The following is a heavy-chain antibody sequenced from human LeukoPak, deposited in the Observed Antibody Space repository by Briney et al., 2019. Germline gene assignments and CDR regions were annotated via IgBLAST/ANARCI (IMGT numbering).Heavy chain of an antibody. D-gene: IGHD3-22*01. Sequence: PGGSLRLSCAASGFTFSSYSMNWVRQAPGKGLEWVSSISSSSSYIYYADSVKGRFTISRDNAKNSLYLQMNSLRAEDTAVYYCARQYYDSSGYYHFDYWGQGTLVTVSS. CDR1: GFTFSSYS. V-gene: IGHV3-21*01. CDR2: ISSSSSYI. CDR3: ARQYYDSSGYYHFDY. J-gene: IGHJ4*02.